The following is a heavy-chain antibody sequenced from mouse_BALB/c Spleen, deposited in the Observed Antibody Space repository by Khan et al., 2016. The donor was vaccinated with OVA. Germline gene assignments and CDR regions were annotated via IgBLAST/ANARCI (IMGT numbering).Heavy chain of an antibody. CDR3: ARDSNFDY. J-gene: IGHJ2*01. CDR2: ISSGSSSI. V-gene: IGHV5-17*02. CDR1: GFTFSRFG. Sequence: EVELVVSGGGLAQPGGSRKLSCAASGFTFSRFGMHWVRQAPEKGLEWVAYISSGSSSIYYADTVKGRFTISRDNPKNTLFLQMTSLRSEDTAMYYCARDSNFDYWGQGTTLTVSS.